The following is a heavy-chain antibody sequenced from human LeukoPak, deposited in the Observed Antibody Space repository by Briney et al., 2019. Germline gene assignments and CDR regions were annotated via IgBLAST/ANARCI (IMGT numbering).Heavy chain of an antibody. V-gene: IGHV3-23*01. Sequence: GRSLRLSCAASGFTFSSYAMSWVRQAPGKGLEWVSAISGSGGSTYYADSVKGRFTISRDNSKNTLYLQMNSLRAEDTAVYYCAKLGYGDYFRVKYYFDYWGQGTLVTVSS. D-gene: IGHD4-17*01. J-gene: IGHJ4*02. CDR1: GFTFSSYA. CDR2: ISGSGGST. CDR3: AKLGYGDYFRVKYYFDY.